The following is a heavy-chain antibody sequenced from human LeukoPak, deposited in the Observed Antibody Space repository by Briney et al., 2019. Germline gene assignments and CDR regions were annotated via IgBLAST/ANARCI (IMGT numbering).Heavy chain of an antibody. CDR1: GASISSSCYY. Sequence: SETLSLTWTVSGASISSSCYYWGCIRQPPGRGLEWFGNIYYSGSTYYNPSLKSRVTISVDTSKNQFSLKLSSVTAADTAVYYCARHGRGLVATIVGDYYYYMDVWGKGTTVTVSS. CDR3: ARHGRGLVATIVGDYYYYMDV. D-gene: IGHD5-12*01. J-gene: IGHJ6*03. CDR2: IYYSGST. V-gene: IGHV4-39*01.